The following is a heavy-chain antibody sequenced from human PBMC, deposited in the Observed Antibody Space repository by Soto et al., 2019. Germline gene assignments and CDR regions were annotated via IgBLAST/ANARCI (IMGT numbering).Heavy chain of an antibody. J-gene: IGHJ4*02. CDR3: ARDRVGAIQYFDY. CDR2: IIPIFGTA. Sequence: ASVKVSCKASGGTFSSYAISWVRQAPGQGLEWMGGIIPIFGTANYAQKFQGRVTITADESTSTAYMELSSLRSEDTAVYYCARDRVGAIQYFDYWGQGTLVTVSS. CDR1: GGTFSSYA. D-gene: IGHD1-26*01. V-gene: IGHV1-69*13.